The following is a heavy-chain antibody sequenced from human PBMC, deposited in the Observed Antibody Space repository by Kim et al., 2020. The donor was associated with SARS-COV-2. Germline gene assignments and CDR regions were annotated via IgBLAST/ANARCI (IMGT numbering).Heavy chain of an antibody. V-gene: IGHV5-51*01. CDR2: T. D-gene: IGHD6-19*01. CDR3: ASPYSSGWSY. J-gene: IGHJ4*02. Sequence: TRYSPSFQGQVTISADKSISTAYLQWSSLKASDTAMYYCASPYSSGWSYWGQGTLVTVSS.